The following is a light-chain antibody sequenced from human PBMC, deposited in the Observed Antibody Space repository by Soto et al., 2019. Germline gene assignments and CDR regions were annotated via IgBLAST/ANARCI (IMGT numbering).Light chain of an antibody. CDR2: DVS. J-gene: IGLJ1*01. CDR1: NSDVGRYKY. V-gene: IGLV2-14*03. Sequence: QLVLTQPASVSGSPGQSITISCTGTNSDVGRYKYVSWYQHHPGKAPTLMIYDVSNRPSGVSNRFSGSKSGNTASLTISGLQAEDEADYYCSSYSSTMANVFGTGTKLTVL. CDR3: SSYSSTMANV.